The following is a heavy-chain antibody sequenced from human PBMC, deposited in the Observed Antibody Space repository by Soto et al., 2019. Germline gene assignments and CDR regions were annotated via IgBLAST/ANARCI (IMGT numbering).Heavy chain of an antibody. CDR2: IIPIFGTA. CDR3: ARDEPTPEDYWFDP. J-gene: IGHJ5*02. Sequence: QVQLVQSGAEVKKPGSSVKVSCKASGGTFSSYAISWVRQAPGQGLEWMGGIIPIFGTANYAQKFQGRVTITADESTSTAYMERSSLRSEDTAVYYCARDEPTPEDYWFDPWGQGTLVTVSS. V-gene: IGHV1-69*12. CDR1: GGTFSSYA.